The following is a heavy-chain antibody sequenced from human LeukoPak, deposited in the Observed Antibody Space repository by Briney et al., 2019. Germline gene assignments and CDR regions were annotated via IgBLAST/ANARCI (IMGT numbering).Heavy chain of an antibody. V-gene: IGHV3-9*01. Sequence: GRSLRLSCAASGFTFDDYAMPWVRQAPGKGLEWVSGISWNSGSIGYADSVKGRFTISRDNAKNSLYLQMNSLRAEDTALYYCAKDRTESDGYDAIFDYWGQGTLVTVSS. J-gene: IGHJ4*02. CDR2: ISWNSGSI. D-gene: IGHD5-12*01. CDR3: AKDRTESDGYDAIFDY. CDR1: GFTFDDYA.